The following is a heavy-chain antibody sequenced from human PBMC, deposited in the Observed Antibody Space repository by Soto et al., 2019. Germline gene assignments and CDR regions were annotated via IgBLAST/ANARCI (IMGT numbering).Heavy chain of an antibody. V-gene: IGHV4-4*02. J-gene: IGHJ4*02. D-gene: IGHD3-10*01. Sequence: SETLSLTCAVSGVSVSSTNWWSWVRQSPGKGLEWIGDIYHIGSTNYNPSLRGRVTISVDKSNNQFSLTLKYVTAADTAVYYCARGPPFGYWGQGTLVTVS. CDR3: ARGPPFGY. CDR1: GVSVSSTNW. CDR2: IYHIGST.